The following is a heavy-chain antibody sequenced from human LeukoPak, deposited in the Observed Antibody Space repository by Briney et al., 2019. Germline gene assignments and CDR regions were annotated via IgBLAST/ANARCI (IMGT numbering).Heavy chain of an antibody. V-gene: IGHV3-30*02. CDR3: AKDRGPYGSGSLDY. CDR2: IRYDGSNK. J-gene: IGHJ4*02. Sequence: GGSLRLSCAASGFTFSSYGMHWVRQAPGKGLEWVAFIRYDGSNKYYADSVKGRFTISRDNSKNTLYLQMNSLRAEDTAVYYCAKDRGPYGSGSLDYWGQGTLVTVSS. D-gene: IGHD3-10*01. CDR1: GFTFSSYG.